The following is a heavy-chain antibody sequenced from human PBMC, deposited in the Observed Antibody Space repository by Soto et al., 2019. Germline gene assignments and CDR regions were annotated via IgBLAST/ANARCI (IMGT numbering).Heavy chain of an antibody. V-gene: IGHV4-34*02. J-gene: IGHJ2*01. CDR1: AGSFSGYY. D-gene: IGHD3-9*01. CDR3: ARESHDILTGPPWVWYFDL. Sequence: QVQIQQWGAGPLRPLETLSLTCGVSAGSFSGYYWAWTRQPPGKGLEWSGEVNDRGSINYKPSLRRGGGMSLDTSKDQDWLSLRSVTAADTAVYYCARESHDILTGPPWVWYFDLWGRGTLVTVSS. CDR2: VNDRGSI.